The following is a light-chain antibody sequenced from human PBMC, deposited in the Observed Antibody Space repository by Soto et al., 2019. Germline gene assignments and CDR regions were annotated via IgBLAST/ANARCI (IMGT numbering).Light chain of an antibody. CDR3: GSYAGSYPHV. Sequence: QSALTQPRSVSGSPGQSVTISCTGTSRDVGRYYFVSWYQQHPGKAPKLIIYDVSKRTSGAPDRFSGSKSGYTASQTISGLQPEDEAEYYCGSYAGSYPHVFGTGTKLTVL. J-gene: IGLJ1*01. CDR1: SRDVGRYYF. CDR2: DVS. V-gene: IGLV2-11*01.